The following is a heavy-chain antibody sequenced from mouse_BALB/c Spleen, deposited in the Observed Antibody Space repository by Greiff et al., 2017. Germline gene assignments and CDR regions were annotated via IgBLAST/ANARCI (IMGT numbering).Heavy chain of an antibody. CDR3: ARYYGSSLDY. CDR1: GFTFSSFG. D-gene: IGHD1-1*01. CDR2: ISSGSSTI. J-gene: IGHJ2*01. V-gene: IGHV5-17*02. Sequence: DVKLVESGGGLVQPGGSRKLSCAASGFTFSSFGMHWVRQAPEKGLEWVAYISSGSSTIYYADTVKGRYTISRDNPKNTLFLQMTSLRSEDTAMYYCARYYGSSLDYWGQGTTLTVSS.